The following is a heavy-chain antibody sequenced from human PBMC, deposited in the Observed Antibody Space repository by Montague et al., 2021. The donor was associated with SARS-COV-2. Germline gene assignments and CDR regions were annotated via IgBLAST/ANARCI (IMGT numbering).Heavy chain of an antibody. V-gene: IGHV4-39*07. D-gene: IGHD3-16*01. CDR1: GDSVSSTTYY. CDR2: IYYSGSS. CDR3: ARVGGGRTFYY. Sequence: SETLSLTCTVSGDSVSSTTYYWAWIRQPPGKGLEYIGTIYYSGSSYYNPSLKSRVAMSVDTSKNQFSLKLDSVTAAATAVYYCARVGGGRTFYYWGQGILVTVSS. J-gene: IGHJ4*02.